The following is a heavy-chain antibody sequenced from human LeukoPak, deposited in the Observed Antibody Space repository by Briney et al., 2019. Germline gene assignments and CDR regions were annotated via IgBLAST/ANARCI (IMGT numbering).Heavy chain of an antibody. Sequence: PSETLSLTCTVSGDSISSYYCSWIRQPPGKGLEWIGYIYYTGSTNYNPSLKSRVTMSVDTSKIQFSMRLSSVTAADTAVYYCARDGFYYYGMDVWGQGTTVTVSS. V-gene: IGHV4-59*01. J-gene: IGHJ6*02. CDR1: GDSISSYY. CDR3: ARDGFYYYGMDV. CDR2: IYYTGST.